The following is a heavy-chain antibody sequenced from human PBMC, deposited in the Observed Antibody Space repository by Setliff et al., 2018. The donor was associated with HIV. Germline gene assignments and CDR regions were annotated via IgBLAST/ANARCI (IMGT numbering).Heavy chain of an antibody. CDR3: ARGSCSGCYLSDY. CDR1: GYTFSTNA. J-gene: IGHJ4*02. D-gene: IGHD6-19*01. CDR2: INAGDDNT. V-gene: IGHV1-3*01. Sequence: ASVKVSCKAFGYTFSTNAIHWVRQAPGPRLEWMGYINAGDDNTRYSEKFQGRVTITRDTSANTAYMELSSLRSEDTAVYYCARGSCSGCYLSDYWGLGTLVTVSS.